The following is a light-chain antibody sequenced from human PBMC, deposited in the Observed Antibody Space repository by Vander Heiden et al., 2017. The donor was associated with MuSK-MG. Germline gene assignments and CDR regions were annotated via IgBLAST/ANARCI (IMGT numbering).Light chain of an antibody. CDR2: GAS. V-gene: IGKV3-15*01. CDR1: QSVSSN. J-gene: IGKJ1*01. Sequence: EIVMTQSPTTLSVSPGERATLSCRASQSVSSNLAWYQQKPGQAPRLLIYGASTRATGIPARFSGSGSGTDFTLSISSLQSEDFAFYYCQQYYNWPRTFGQGTKVEIK. CDR3: QQYYNWPRT.